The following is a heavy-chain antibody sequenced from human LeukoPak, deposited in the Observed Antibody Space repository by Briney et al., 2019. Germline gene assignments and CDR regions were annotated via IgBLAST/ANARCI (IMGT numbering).Heavy chain of an antibody. CDR2: ISSTSGYM. CDR3: ARDAGLGYYDSSGYYLDY. V-gene: IGHV3-21*01. J-gene: IGHJ4*02. D-gene: IGHD3-22*01. Sequence: GGSLRLSCAASGFTFSSYSMNWVRQAPGKGLEWVSSISSTSGYMYYADSVKGRFTISRDNAKNSLYLQMNSLRAEDTAVYYCARDAGLGYYDSSGYYLDYWGQGTLVTVSS. CDR1: GFTFSSYS.